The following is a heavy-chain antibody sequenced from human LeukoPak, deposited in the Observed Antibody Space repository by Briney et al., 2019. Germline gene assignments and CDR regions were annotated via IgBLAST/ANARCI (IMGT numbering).Heavy chain of an antibody. V-gene: IGHV1-69*06. CDR3: ARIHSEEYSSSWNYYYMDV. CDR1: GGTFSSYA. J-gene: IGHJ6*03. Sequence: GASVKVSCKASGGTFSSYAISWVRQAPGQGLEWMGGIIPIFGTANYAQKFQGRVTITADKSTSTAYMELSSLRSEDTAVYYCARIHSEEYSSSWNYYYMDVWGKGTTVTISS. CDR2: IIPIFGTA. D-gene: IGHD6-13*01.